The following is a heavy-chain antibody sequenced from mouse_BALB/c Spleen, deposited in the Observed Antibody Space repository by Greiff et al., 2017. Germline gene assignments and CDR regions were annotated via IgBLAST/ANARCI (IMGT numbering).Heavy chain of an antibody. CDR2: ISSGGST. CDR3: ARNYDAMDY. Sequence: EVQLQESGGGLVKPGGSLKLSCAASGFTFSSYAMSWVRQTPEKRLEWVASISSGGSTYYPDSVKGRFTISRDNARNILYLLMSSLRSEDTAMYYCARNYDAMDYWGQGTSVTVSS. J-gene: IGHJ4*01. V-gene: IGHV5-6-5*01. CDR1: GFTFSSYA.